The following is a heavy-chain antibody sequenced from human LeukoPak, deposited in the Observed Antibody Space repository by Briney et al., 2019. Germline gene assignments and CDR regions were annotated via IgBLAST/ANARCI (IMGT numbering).Heavy chain of an antibody. CDR1: GDSVSSYNAA. J-gene: IGHJ6*02. Sequence: SQTLSLTCAISGDSVSSYNAAWNWIRQSPSRGLEWLGRTCYRSKWYNDYSVSVKTRITFNADPSKNQFSLQLNSVTPEDTAVYYCARGRGRYKLILDVWGQGTTVTVSS. V-gene: IGHV6-1*01. CDR2: TCYRSKWYN. CDR3: ARGRGRYKLILDV. D-gene: IGHD6-19*01.